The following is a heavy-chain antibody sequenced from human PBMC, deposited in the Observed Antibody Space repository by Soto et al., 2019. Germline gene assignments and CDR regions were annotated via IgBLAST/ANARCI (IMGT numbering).Heavy chain of an antibody. CDR1: GGSISSGGYY. Sequence: QVQLQESGPGLVKPSQTLSLTCTVSGGSISSGGYYWSWFRQHPGKGLEWIGYIYYSGSTYYNPSLKSRVTRSVDTSKNQCSLKLSSVTAADTAVYYCATRKYYYDSSGYSYWYFDLWGRGTLVTVSS. J-gene: IGHJ2*01. D-gene: IGHD3-22*01. CDR2: IYYSGST. V-gene: IGHV4-31*03. CDR3: ATRKYYYDSSGYSYWYFDL.